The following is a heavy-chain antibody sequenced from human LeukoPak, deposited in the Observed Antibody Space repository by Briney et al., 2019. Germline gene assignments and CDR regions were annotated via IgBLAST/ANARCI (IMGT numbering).Heavy chain of an antibody. Sequence: GESLKISCQASGYSFTNYWIGWVRQMPGKGLEWMGIIYPGDSDTRYSPSFQGQVTISADKSISTAYLQWSSLKASDTAMNYCARTNSLYYYDSSGPYDNFDYWGQGTLVTVSS. V-gene: IGHV5-51*01. CDR1: GYSFTNYW. CDR2: IYPGDSDT. CDR3: ARTNSLYYYDSSGPYDNFDY. J-gene: IGHJ4*02. D-gene: IGHD3-22*01.